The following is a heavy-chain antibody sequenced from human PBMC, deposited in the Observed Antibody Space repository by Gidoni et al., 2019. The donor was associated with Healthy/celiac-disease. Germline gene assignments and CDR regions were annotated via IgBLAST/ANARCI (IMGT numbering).Heavy chain of an antibody. CDR2: INPNRGGT. CDR3: ARAGGSGYANYYYGMDV. D-gene: IGHD5-12*01. J-gene: IGHJ6*02. V-gene: IGHV1-2*02. Sequence: QVQLVQSGAEVKKPGASVKVSCKASGYTFTGYYMHWVRQAPGPGLEWMGWINPNRGGTNYAQKFQGRVTMTRDTSISTAYMELSRLRSDDTAVYYCARAGGSGYANYYYGMDVWGQGTTVTVSS. CDR1: GYTFTGYY.